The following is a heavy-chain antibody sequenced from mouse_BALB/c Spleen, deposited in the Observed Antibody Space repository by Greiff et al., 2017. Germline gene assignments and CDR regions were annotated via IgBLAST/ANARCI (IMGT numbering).Heavy chain of an antibody. CDR2: IDPENGDT. CDR1: GFNIKDYY. Sequence: VQLQQSGAELVRSGASVKLSCTASGFNIKDYYMHWVKQRPEQGLEWIGWIDPENGDTEYAPKFQGKSTMTADTSSNTAYLQLSSLTSEDTAVYYCNAPRYYFDYWGQGTTLTVSS. CDR3: NAPRYYFDY. V-gene: IGHV14-4*02. J-gene: IGHJ2*01.